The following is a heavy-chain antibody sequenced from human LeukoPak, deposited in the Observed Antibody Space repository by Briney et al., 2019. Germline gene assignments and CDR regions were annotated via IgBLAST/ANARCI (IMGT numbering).Heavy chain of an antibody. CDR1: GFIFSSYG. CDR2: IWYDGSNK. Sequence: GGSLRLSCAASGFIFSSYGMHWVRQAPGKGLEWVAVIWYDGSNKYYADSVKGRFTISRDNSKNTLYLQMNSLRAEDTAVYYCARVAGYRTYYYYYGMDVWGQGTTVTVSS. V-gene: IGHV3-33*08. CDR3: ARVAGYRTYYYYYGMDV. D-gene: IGHD1-1*01. J-gene: IGHJ6*02.